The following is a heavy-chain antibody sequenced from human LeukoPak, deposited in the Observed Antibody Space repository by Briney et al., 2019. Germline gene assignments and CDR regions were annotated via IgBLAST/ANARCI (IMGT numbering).Heavy chain of an antibody. CDR2: IYHSGST. CDR3: ARGLVVLPGAFDI. CDR1: GDSISSGDYY. J-gene: IGHJ3*02. Sequence: SETLSLTCTVSGDSISSGDYYWSWIRQPPGKGLEWIGYIYHSGSTYYNPSLKSRVTISVDRSKNQFSLKLSSVTAADTAVYYCARGLVVLPGAFDIWGQGTMVTVSS. V-gene: IGHV4-30-2*01. D-gene: IGHD2-15*01.